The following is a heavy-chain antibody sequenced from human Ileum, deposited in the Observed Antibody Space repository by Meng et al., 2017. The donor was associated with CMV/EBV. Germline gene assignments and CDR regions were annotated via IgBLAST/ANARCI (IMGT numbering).Heavy chain of an antibody. Sequence: LTCTVAGDSVTTVGTFWSWIRLSPGKGLEWIGYISYSATTQYNPSFKSRVSMFLDTSNSQFSLRLTSVTIADTAIYFCARGYSNLDYWGQGTLVTVSS. J-gene: IGHJ4*02. CDR2: ISYSATT. D-gene: IGHD3-9*01. V-gene: IGHV4-61*08. CDR1: GDSVTTVGTF. CDR3: ARGYSNLDY.